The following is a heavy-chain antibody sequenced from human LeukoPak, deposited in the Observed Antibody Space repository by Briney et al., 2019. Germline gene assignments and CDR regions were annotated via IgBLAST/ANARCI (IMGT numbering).Heavy chain of an antibody. CDR2: IYSGGST. V-gene: IGHV3-66*01. J-gene: IGHJ4*02. CDR1: GFTVSSNY. CDR3: AKDGLTGYYAY. Sequence: PGGSLRLSCAASGFTVSSNYMSWVRQAPGKGLEWVSVIYSGGSTYYADSVKGRFTISRDNSKNTLYLQMYSLRAEDTAVYYCAKDGLTGYYAYWGQGTLVTVSS. D-gene: IGHD3-9*01.